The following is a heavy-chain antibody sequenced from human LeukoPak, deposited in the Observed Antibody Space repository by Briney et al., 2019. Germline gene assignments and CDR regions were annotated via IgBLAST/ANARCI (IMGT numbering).Heavy chain of an antibody. CDR2: ISWNSGSV. D-gene: IGHD5-24*01. CDR1: GFTFDDYA. Sequence: GGSLRLSCAASGFTFDDYAMHWVRQVPGKGLEWVSGISWNSGSVGYGDSVKGRFTISRDNAKNSLYLQMNSLRTEDTALYFCVKDIETGCLQSYGMDVWGQGTTVTVSS. V-gene: IGHV3-9*01. CDR3: VKDIETGCLQSYGMDV. J-gene: IGHJ6*02.